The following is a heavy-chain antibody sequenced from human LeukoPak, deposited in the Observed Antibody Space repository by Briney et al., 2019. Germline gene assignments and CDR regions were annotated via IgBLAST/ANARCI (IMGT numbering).Heavy chain of an antibody. CDR1: GFTFSSYA. J-gene: IGHJ6*02. D-gene: IGHD6-19*01. Sequence: PGRSLRLSCAASGFTFSSYAMHWVRQAPGKGLEWVAVISYDGSNKYYADSVKGRFTISRDNSKNTLYLQMNSLRAEDTAVYYCAKFSGYSSGWEVPTNYYYYGMDVWGQGTTVTVSS. CDR3: AKFSGYSSGWEVPTNYYYYGMDV. CDR2: ISYDGSNK. V-gene: IGHV3-30-3*02.